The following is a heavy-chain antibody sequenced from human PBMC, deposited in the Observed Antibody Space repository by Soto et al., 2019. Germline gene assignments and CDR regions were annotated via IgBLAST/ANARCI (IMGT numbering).Heavy chain of an antibody. V-gene: IGHV4-59*01. Sequence: SETLSLTCTVSGGSISSYYWSWIRQPPGKGLEWIGYIYYSGSTNYNPSLKSRVTISVDTSKNQFSLKLSSVTAADTAVYYCARDRSAVAGTGWFDPWGQGTLVTVSS. CDR3: ARDRSAVAGTGWFDP. CDR1: GGSISSYY. D-gene: IGHD6-19*01. CDR2: IYYSGST. J-gene: IGHJ5*02.